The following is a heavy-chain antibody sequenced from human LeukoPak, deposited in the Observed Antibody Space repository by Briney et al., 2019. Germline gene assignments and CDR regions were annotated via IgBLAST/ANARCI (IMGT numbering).Heavy chain of an antibody. CDR2: IGSSGTTI. V-gene: IGHV3-48*03. CDR1: GFPFSVYE. D-gene: IGHD6-19*01. CDR3: ALLAVASDFDY. Sequence: GGSLRLSCAVSGFPFSVYEMSWVRQAPGKGLEWVSNIGSSGTTIYYADSVRGRFSIFRDNAKTSLYLQMNSLRVEDTAVYYCALLAVASDFDYWGQGALVTVSS. J-gene: IGHJ4*02.